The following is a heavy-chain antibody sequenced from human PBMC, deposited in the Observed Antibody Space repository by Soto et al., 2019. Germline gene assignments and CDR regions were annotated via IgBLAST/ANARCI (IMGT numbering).Heavy chain of an antibody. CDR2: IYYSGST. CDR1: GGSISSYY. D-gene: IGHD3-16*02. J-gene: IGHJ6*02. Sequence: PSETLSLTCTVSGGSISSYYWSWIRQPPGKGLEWIGYIYYSGSTNYNPSLKSRVTISVDTSKNQFSLKLSSVTAADTAVYYCARTPYDYVWGSYRRNYYYYGMDVWGQGTTVT. V-gene: IGHV4-59*01. CDR3: ARTPYDYVWGSYRRNYYYYGMDV.